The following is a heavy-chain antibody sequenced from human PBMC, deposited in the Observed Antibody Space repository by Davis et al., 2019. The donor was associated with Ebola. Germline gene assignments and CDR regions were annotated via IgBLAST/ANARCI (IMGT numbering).Heavy chain of an antibody. J-gene: IGHJ4*02. D-gene: IGHD5-24*01. CDR2: IFPGDSDT. V-gene: IGHV5-51*01. Sequence: GESLKISCKGSGYSFTSHWIVWVRQMPGKGLECMGIIFPGDSDTRYSPSFQGQVTISADKSISTAYLQWSSLKASDTAMYYCARGTDGYNPGGYFDSWGQGTLVTVSS. CDR1: GYSFTSHW. CDR3: ARGTDGYNPGGYFDS.